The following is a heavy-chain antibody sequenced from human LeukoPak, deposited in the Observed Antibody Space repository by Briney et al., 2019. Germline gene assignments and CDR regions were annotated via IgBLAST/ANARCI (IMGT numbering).Heavy chain of an antibody. V-gene: IGHV4-59*08. CDR3: ARHSKYYYDSSGSYVGYFQQ. D-gene: IGHD3-22*01. CDR2: IYYSGST. CDR1: GGSISVYY. Sequence: PSETLSLTCTVSGGSISVYYWSWIRQPPGKGLEWIGYIYYSGSTNYNPSLKSRVSISVDTSKNQFSLKLSSVTAADTAVYYCARHSKYYYDSSGSYVGYFQQWGQGTLVTVSS. J-gene: IGHJ1*01.